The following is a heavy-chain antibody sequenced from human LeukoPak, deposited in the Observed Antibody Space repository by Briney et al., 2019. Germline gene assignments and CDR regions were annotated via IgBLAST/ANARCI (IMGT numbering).Heavy chain of an antibody. CDR3: QAYYGSGSYSDY. CDR2: ACYSGST. D-gene: IGHD3-10*01. V-gene: IGHV4-39*01. CDR1: GGSISGSVYY. Sequence: PSETLSLTCTVSGGSISGSVYYWGWLRQPPVKGLEWIGSACYSGSTYYNPSLESRVTISVDTSKNQFSLKLSSMTAADTAVYYCQAYYGSGSYSDYWGQGTLVTVSS. J-gene: IGHJ4*02.